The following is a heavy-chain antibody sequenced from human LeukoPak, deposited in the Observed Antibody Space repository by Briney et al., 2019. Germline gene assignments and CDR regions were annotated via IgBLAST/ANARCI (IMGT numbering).Heavy chain of an antibody. D-gene: IGHD5-24*01. Sequence: PSETLSLTCTVSGGSISSGDYYWSWIRQPPGKGLEWIGYIYYSGSTYYNPSLKSRVTISVDTSKNQFSLKLSSVTAADTAVYYCARFPVEVATMGAFDIWGQGTMVTVSS. V-gene: IGHV4-30-4*01. CDR3: ARFPVEVATMGAFDI. CDR1: GGSISSGDYY. CDR2: IYYSGST. J-gene: IGHJ3*02.